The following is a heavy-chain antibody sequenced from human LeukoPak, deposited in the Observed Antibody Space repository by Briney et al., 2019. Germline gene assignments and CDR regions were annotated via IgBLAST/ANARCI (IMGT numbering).Heavy chain of an antibody. Sequence: SETLSLTCTVSGGSISSYYWSWIRQPPGKGLEWIGYIYYSGSTNYNPSLKSRVTISVDTSKNQFSLKPSSVTAADTAVYYCAREEASGTGIHDYWGQGTLVTVSS. CDR3: AREEASGTGIHDY. J-gene: IGHJ4*02. CDR1: GGSISSYY. CDR2: IYYSGST. V-gene: IGHV4-59*01. D-gene: IGHD5-18*01.